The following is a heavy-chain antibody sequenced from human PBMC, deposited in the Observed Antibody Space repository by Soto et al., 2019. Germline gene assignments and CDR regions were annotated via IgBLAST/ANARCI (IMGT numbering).Heavy chain of an antibody. D-gene: IGHD5-18*01. V-gene: IGHV1-18*01. CDR3: ARDRPGYSESFYGMDV. J-gene: IGHJ6*02. Sequence: ASVKVSCKASGYTFTSYGISWARQAPGQGLEWMGWISAYNGNTNYAQKLQGRVTMTTDTSTSTAYMELRSLRSDDTAVYYCARDRPGYSESFYGMDVWGQGTTVTVSS. CDR2: ISAYNGNT. CDR1: GYTFTSYG.